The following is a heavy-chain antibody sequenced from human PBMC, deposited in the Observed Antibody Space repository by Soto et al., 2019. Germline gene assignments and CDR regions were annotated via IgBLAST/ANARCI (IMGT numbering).Heavy chain of an antibody. CDR3: ARLTTVMSPTKHVDY. Sequence: SETLSLPCSFSVGSLISSYYYWGWIRQPPGKGLDWIGSIFYSGTTYYNPSLKSRLTISVDTSKNQFSLKLSSVTAADTAVYYCARLTTVMSPTKHVDYWGQGTLVTVSS. J-gene: IGHJ4*02. V-gene: IGHV4-39*01. CDR1: VGSLISSYYY. D-gene: IGHD4-17*01. CDR2: IFYSGTT.